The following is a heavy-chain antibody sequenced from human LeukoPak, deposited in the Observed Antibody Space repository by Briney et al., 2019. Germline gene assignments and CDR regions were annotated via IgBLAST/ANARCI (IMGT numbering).Heavy chain of an antibody. D-gene: IGHD3-3*01. V-gene: IGHV6-1*01. J-gene: IGHJ5*02. CDR2: TYYRSKWYN. CDR1: GDSVSSNSAA. Sequence: SQTLSLTCAISGDSVSSNSAAWNWIRQSPSRGLEWLGRTYYRSKWYNDYAVSVKSRITINPDTSKNQFSLQLNSVTPEDTAVYYCAREYDFWSGYNHNWLDPWGQGTLVTVSS. CDR3: AREYDFWSGYNHNWLDP.